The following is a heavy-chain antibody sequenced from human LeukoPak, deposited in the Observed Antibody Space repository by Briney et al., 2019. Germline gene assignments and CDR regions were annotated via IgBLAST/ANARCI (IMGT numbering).Heavy chain of an antibody. D-gene: IGHD4-17*01. V-gene: IGHV4-4*07. CDR1: GGSISSYY. Sequence: SETLSLTCTVSGGSISSYYWSWIRQPAGKGLEWIGRIYTCGSTNYNPSLKSRVTMSVDTSKNQFSLKLSSVTAADTAVYYCARDLMTTVTIRYFDYWGQGTLVTVSS. CDR3: ARDLMTTVTIRYFDY. J-gene: IGHJ4*02. CDR2: IYTCGST.